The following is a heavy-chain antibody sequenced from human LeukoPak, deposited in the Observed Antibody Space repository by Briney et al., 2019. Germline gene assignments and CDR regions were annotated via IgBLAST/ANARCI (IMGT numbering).Heavy chain of an antibody. CDR1: GGSISSGGYY. Sequence: SETLSLTCTVSGGSISSGGYYWNWIRQHPGKGLEWIGYIYYSGNTFYNPSLKSRVTTSIDTSKNQFSLKLRSVTAADTAVYYCARGYYDSRARFDPWGQGTLVTVSS. J-gene: IGHJ5*02. V-gene: IGHV4-31*03. D-gene: IGHD3-22*01. CDR3: ARGYYDSRARFDP. CDR2: IYYSGNT.